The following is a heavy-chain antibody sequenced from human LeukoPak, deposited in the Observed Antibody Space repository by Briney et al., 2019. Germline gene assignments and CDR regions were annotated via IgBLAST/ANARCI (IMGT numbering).Heavy chain of an antibody. CDR1: GFTFSSYA. V-gene: IGHV3-21*01. J-gene: IGHJ4*02. D-gene: IGHD3-22*01. CDR3: ASGDYYDSSGYYYDGY. CDR2: ISSSSSYI. Sequence: GGSLRLSCAASGFTFSSYAMSWVRQAPGKGLEWVSSISSSSSYIYYADSVKGRFTISRDNAKNSLYLQMNSLRAEDTAVYYCASGDYYDSSGYYYDGYWGQGTLVTVSS.